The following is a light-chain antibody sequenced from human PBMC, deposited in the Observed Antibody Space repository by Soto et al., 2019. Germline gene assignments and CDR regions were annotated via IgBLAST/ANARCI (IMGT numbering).Light chain of an antibody. J-gene: IGKJ4*01. CDR1: QSVSSY. CDR2: DAS. V-gene: IGKV3-11*01. Sequence: EIVLTQSPATLSLSPGERATLSCRASQSVSSYLAWYQQKPGQAPRLLIYDASSRATGIPARFSGRWSGPDFTPTISSLEPEDFAVYYCQQRSNWLTLGGGTKVEIK. CDR3: QQRSNWLT.